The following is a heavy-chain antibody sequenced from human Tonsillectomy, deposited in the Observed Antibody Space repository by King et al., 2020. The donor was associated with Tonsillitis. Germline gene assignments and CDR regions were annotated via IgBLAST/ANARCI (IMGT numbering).Heavy chain of an antibody. J-gene: IGHJ4*02. CDR3: ARSYYSDFFDY. CDR2: IGTAGDT. D-gene: IGHD1-26*01. Sequence: VQLVESGGGLVQPGGSLRLSCAASGFTFSSYDMHWVRQATGKGLEWVSAIGTAGDTYYAGSVQGRFTISRENSKNSLYFQMNSLRAEDTAVYYCARSYYSDFFDYWGQGTLVTVSS. V-gene: IGHV3-13*01. CDR1: GFTFSSYD.